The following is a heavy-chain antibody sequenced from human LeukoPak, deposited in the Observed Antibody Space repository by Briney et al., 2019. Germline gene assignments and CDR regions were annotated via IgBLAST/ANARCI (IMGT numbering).Heavy chain of an antibody. D-gene: IGHD6-19*01. J-gene: IGHJ3*02. Sequence: SETLSLTCTVSGGSISSYSWSWIRQPAGKGREGIGRICTSDITNFNPSLKSRVTMSVDTSKNQFSLKLRSVTAADTAVYFCASGRECYSGGWHDDFDIWGQGTMVTVSS. CDR1: GGSISSYS. V-gene: IGHV4-4*07. CDR2: ICTSDIT. CDR3: ASGRECYSGGWHDDFDI.